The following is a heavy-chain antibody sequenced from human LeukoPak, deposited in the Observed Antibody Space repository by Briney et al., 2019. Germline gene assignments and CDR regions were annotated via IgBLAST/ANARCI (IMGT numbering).Heavy chain of an antibody. CDR2: INHSGST. CDR1: GFTFSSYW. J-gene: IGHJ4*02. CDR3: ARMGERITMVRGVILSDY. Sequence: PGGSLRLSCAASGFTFSSYWMSWVRQPPGKGLEWIGEINHSGSTNYNPSLKSRVTISVDTSKNQFSLKLSSVTAADTAVYYCARMGERITMVRGVILSDYWGQGTLVTVSS. V-gene: IGHV4-4*02. D-gene: IGHD3-10*01.